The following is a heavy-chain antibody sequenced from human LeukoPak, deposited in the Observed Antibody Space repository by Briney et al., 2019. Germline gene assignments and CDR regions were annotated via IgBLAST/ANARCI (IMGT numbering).Heavy chain of an antibody. J-gene: IGHJ4*02. D-gene: IGHD3-22*01. CDR2: IKPDGSED. CDR3: TRGDSASKIDY. Sequence: GGSLRLSCAGSEFTFSSYWMSWVRQAPGKGLEWVAYIKPDGSEDYYVDSAKGRFTISRDNAESSLYLQMNSLRVEDTAVYYCTRGDSASKIDYWGQGTLVTVSS. V-gene: IGHV3-7*01. CDR1: EFTFSSYW.